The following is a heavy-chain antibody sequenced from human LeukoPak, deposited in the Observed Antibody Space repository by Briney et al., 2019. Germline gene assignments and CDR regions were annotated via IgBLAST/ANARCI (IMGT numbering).Heavy chain of an antibody. D-gene: IGHD5-12*01. CDR1: GGSISSSSYY. J-gene: IGHJ6*03. V-gene: IGHV4-39*01. CDR3: ARQQSGYVGGYYYYMDV. Sequence: SETLSLTCTVSGGSISSSSYYWGWIRQPPGKGLEWIGSIYYSGSTYYNPSLKSRVTISVDTSKNQFSLKLSSVTAADTAVYYCARQQSGYVGGYYYYMDVWGEGTTVTVSS. CDR2: IYYSGST.